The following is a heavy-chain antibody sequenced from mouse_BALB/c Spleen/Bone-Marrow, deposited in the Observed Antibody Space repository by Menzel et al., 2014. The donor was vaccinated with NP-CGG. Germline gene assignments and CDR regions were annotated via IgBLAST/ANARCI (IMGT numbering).Heavy chain of an antibody. CDR2: ISTGGSQT. J-gene: IGHJ1*01. D-gene: IGHD2-10*02. V-gene: IGHV5-6*02. CDR1: GFTFSSYG. Sequence: EVKLVESGGDLVKPGGSLKLSCAASGFTFSSYGVSWVRQTPDKRLEWVATISTGGSQTYYTDSVKGRFTISRDNAKNTLYLQMSSLKSEDSAIYYCARRGYDNSYWYFGVWGAGTTVTVSS. CDR3: ARRGYDNSYWYFGV.